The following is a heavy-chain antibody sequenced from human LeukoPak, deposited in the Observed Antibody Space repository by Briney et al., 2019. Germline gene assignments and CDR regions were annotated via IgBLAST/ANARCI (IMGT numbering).Heavy chain of an antibody. CDR1: GFTFSSYA. CDR3: ARDNQLLGIYYMDV. J-gene: IGHJ6*03. V-gene: IGHV3-23*01. Sequence: GGTLGLSCAASGFTFSSYAMNWVRQAPGKGLEWVSAITGTGGNAYYADSVKGRFTISRDNSKNTLYLQMNSLRAEDTAVYYCARDNQLLGIYYMDVWGKGTTVTISS. D-gene: IGHD2-2*01. CDR2: ITGTGGNA.